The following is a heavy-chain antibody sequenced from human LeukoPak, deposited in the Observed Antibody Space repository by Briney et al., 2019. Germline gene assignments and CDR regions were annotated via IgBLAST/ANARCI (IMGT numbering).Heavy chain of an antibody. CDR2: ISYDGSNK. Sequence: QPGRSLRLSCAASGFTFSSYGMHWVRQAPGKGLEWVAVISYDGSNKYYADSVKGRFTISRDNSKNTLYLQMNSLRAEDTAVYYCAKDEDGYNLEAAAFDIWGQGTMVTVSS. CDR1: GFTFSSYG. CDR3: AKDEDGYNLEAAAFDI. J-gene: IGHJ3*02. D-gene: IGHD5-12*01. V-gene: IGHV3-30*18.